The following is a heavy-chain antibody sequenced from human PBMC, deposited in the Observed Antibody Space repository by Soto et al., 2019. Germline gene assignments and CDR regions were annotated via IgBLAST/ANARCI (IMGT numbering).Heavy chain of an antibody. CDR3: ARLSGCSSTSCYTHMDV. J-gene: IGHJ6*02. V-gene: IGHV5-51*01. Sequence: GESLKISCKGSGYSFTSYWIGWVRQMCGKGLEWMGIIYPGDSDTRYSPSFQGQVTISADKSISTAYLQWSSLKASDTAMYYCARLSGCSSTSCYTHMDVWGQGTTVTVSS. CDR1: GYSFTSYW. D-gene: IGHD2-2*02. CDR2: IYPGDSDT.